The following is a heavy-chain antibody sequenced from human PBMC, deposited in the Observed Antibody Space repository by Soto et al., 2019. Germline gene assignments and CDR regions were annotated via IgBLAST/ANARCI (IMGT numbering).Heavy chain of an antibody. Sequence: LSLTCTVSGGSISSSSYYWGWIRQPPGKGLEWIGSIYYSGSTYYNPSLKSRVTISVDTSKNQFSLKLSSVTAADTAVYYCARRVVRAGITIFGVVPDAFDIWGQGTMVTVSS. CDR1: GGSISSSSYY. V-gene: IGHV4-39*01. D-gene: IGHD3-3*01. CDR3: ARRVVRAGITIFGVVPDAFDI. CDR2: IYYSGST. J-gene: IGHJ3*02.